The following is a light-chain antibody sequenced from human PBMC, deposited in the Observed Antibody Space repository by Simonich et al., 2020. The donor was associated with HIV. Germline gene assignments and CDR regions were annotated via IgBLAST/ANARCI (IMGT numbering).Light chain of an antibody. CDR3: ASYTSSTTWV. V-gene: IGLV2-14*02. CDR1: SSDVGSYNI. Sequence: QSALTQPASVSGSPGQSITIPCTGTSSDVGSYNIVSWYQQHPAKAPKLMIYEVSKGPSGVSLRFSGSKSGNTASLSISGLQAEDEADYYCASYTSSTTWVFGGGTKLTVL. CDR2: EVS. J-gene: IGLJ3*02.